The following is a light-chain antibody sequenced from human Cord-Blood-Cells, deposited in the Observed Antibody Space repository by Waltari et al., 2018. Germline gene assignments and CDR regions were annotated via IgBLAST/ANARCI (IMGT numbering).Light chain of an antibody. CDR2: AAP. J-gene: IGKJ1*01. CDR1: QSISSY. V-gene: IGKV1-39*01. CDR3: QQSYSTPWT. Sequence: DIQMTHSPSSLYAPLGDRVTLTCRASQSISSYLNWYQQKPGKAPKLLIYAAPSLQSGVPSRFSGSGSGTDFTLTISSLQPEDFATYYCQQSYSTPWTFGQGTKVEIK.